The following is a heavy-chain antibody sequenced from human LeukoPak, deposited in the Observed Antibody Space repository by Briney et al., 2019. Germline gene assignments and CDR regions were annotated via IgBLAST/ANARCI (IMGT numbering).Heavy chain of an antibody. D-gene: IGHD3-3*01. Sequence: SSETLSLTCAVSGGSISSGGYSWSWIRQPPGKGLEWIGYIYHSGGTYYNPSLKSRVTISVDRSKNQFSLKLSSVTAADTAVYYCARVKYDFWSGYLDAFDIWGQGTMVTVSS. V-gene: IGHV4-30-2*01. J-gene: IGHJ3*02. CDR3: ARVKYDFWSGYLDAFDI. CDR2: IYHSGGT. CDR1: GGSISSGGYS.